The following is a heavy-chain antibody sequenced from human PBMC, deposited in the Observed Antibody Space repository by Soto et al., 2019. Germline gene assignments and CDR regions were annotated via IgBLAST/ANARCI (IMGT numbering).Heavy chain of an antibody. CDR3: AKDVITIFGVVSAGPYYCDY. Sequence: PGGSLRLSCAASGFTFSSYAMSWVRQAPGKGLGWVSAISGSGGSTYYADSVKGRFTISRDNSKNTLYLQMNSLRAEDTAVYYCAKDVITIFGVVSAGPYYCDYWGQGTLVTVSS. D-gene: IGHD3-3*01. J-gene: IGHJ4*02. V-gene: IGHV3-23*01. CDR2: ISGSGGST. CDR1: GFTFSSYA.